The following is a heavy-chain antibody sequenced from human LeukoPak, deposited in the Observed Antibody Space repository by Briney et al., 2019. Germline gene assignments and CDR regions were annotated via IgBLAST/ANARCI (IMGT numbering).Heavy chain of an antibody. CDR3: ARGRLRSLFDH. J-gene: IGHJ4*02. D-gene: IGHD4-17*01. V-gene: IGHV1-46*01. CDR2: INPSGGST. CDR1: GYTFPNFF. Sequence: ASVKVSCKASGYTFPNFFLHWVRQAPGQGLEWMGIINPSGGSTSYAQKCQGRVIMTRDMSTSTLYMELSNLRSEDTAVYYCARGRLRSLFDHWGQGTLVTVSS.